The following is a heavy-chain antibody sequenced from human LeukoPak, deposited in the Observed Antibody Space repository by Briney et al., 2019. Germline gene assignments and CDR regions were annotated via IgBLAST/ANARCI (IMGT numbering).Heavy chain of an antibody. V-gene: IGHV3-30-3*01. CDR2: ISYDGSNK. CDR1: GFTFSSYA. D-gene: IGHD3-10*01. J-gene: IGHJ4*02. Sequence: GRSLRLSCAASGFTFSSYAMHWVRQAPGKGLEWVAVISYDGSNKYYADSVKGRYTISRDNSKNTLYLQMNSLRAEDTAVYYCAREKGKEGYYFDYWGQGTLVTVSS. CDR3: AREKGKEGYYFDY.